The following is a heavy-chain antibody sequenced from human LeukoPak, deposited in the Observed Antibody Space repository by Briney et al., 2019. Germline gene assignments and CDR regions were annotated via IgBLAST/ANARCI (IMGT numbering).Heavy chain of an antibody. V-gene: IGHV3-33*01. CDR1: GFTFSNYG. CDR2: IWYDASNK. CDR3: ARAGEGFDT. J-gene: IGHJ3*02. D-gene: IGHD3-10*01. Sequence: PGRFLRLSRAASGFTFSNYGMHWVRQAPGKGLEWVAVIWYDASNKFYGDSVKGRFTISRDNSKNTLYLQMSSLRAEDTAIYYCARAGEGFDTWGQGTKVTVSS.